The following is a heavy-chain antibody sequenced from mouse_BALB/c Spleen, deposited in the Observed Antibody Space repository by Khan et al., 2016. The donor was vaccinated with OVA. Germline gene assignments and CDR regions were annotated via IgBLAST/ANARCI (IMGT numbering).Heavy chain of an antibody. CDR3: ARIKGGDFDY. CDR2: ISYSGNT. CDR1: GYSITSDYA. Sequence: EVQLQESGPGLVKPSQSLSLTCTVTGYSITSDYAWNWIRQFPGNNLEWMGYISYSGNTKYNPSLKSRISITRDTSKNQFFLLLNYVTIEDTATYYCARIKGGDFDYWGQGTTLTVSS. V-gene: IGHV3-2*02. J-gene: IGHJ2*01.